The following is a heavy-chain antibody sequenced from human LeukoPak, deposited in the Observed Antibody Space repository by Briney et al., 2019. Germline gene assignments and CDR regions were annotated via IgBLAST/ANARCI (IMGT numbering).Heavy chain of an antibody. CDR3: ARCYYDSSGYYGFDY. D-gene: IGHD3-22*01. Sequence: SETLSLTCAVYGGSFSGYYWSWIRQPPGKGLECSGEINHSGSTNYNPSLKSQVTISVDTSKNQFSLKLSSVTAADTAVYYCARCYYDSSGYYGFDYWGQGTLVTVSS. CDR1: GGSFSGYY. V-gene: IGHV4-34*01. CDR2: INHSGST. J-gene: IGHJ4*02.